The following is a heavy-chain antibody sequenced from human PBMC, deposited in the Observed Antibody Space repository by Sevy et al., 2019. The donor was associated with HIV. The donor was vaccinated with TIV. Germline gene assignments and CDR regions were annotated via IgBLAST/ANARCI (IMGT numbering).Heavy chain of an antibody. Sequence: GGSLRLSCAASGFTFSSYSMNWVRQAPGKGLEWVSYISSSSSTIYYADSVKGRFTNSRDNAKNSLYLQMNSLRDEDTAVYYCASGAYYYDSSGYYLPQSYYYGMDVWGQGTTVTVSS. D-gene: IGHD3-22*01. CDR1: GFTFSSYS. V-gene: IGHV3-48*02. CDR2: ISSSSSTI. CDR3: ASGAYYYDSSGYYLPQSYYYGMDV. J-gene: IGHJ6*02.